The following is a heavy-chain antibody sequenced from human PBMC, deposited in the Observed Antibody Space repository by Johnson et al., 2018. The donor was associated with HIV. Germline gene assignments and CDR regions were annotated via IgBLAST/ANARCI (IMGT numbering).Heavy chain of an antibody. CDR1: GFTFSDHY. CDR3: TTDLVPAAKGPVVVGGAFDI. CDR2: VNNDGGDT. Sequence: VQLVESGGGVVQPGGSLRLSCAGSGFTFSDHYMSWVRQAPGTGLVRVSRVNNDGGDTIYADSVKGRFTISRDNSINTLFLQMSTLKTDDAAVYYWTTDLVPAAKGPVVVGGAFDIWGQGTVVTVSS. J-gene: IGHJ3*02. D-gene: IGHD2-2*01. V-gene: IGHV3-74*02.